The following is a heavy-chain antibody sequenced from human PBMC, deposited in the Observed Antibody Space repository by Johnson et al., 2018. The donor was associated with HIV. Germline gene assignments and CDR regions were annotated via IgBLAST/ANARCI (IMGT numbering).Heavy chain of an antibody. CDR1: GFTFSSYG. Sequence: VQLVESGGGVVQPGRSLRLSCSASGFTFSSYGMHWVRQAPGKGLEWVAVISYDGSNKYYADSVKGRFTISRDNSKNTLYLQMNSLIAEDTAVYYCAREGGNNWNDIAFDIWGQGTMVTVSS. CDR2: ISYDGSNK. D-gene: IGHD1-1*01. V-gene: IGHV3-30*03. CDR3: AREGGNNWNDIAFDI. J-gene: IGHJ3*02.